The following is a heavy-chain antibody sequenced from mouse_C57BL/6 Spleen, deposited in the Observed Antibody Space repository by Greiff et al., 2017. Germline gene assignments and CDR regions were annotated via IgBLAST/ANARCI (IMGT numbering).Heavy chain of an antibody. CDR3: ARIYDGYLYYFDY. V-gene: IGHV1-55*01. CDR1: GYTFTSYW. CDR2: IYPGSGST. Sequence: QVQLQQPGAELVKPGASVKMSCKASGYTFTSYWITWVKQRPGQSLEWIGDIYPGSGSTNYNEKFKSKATLTVDTSSSTAYMQLSSLTSEDSAVYYCARIYDGYLYYFDYWGQGTTLTVSS. D-gene: IGHD2-3*01. J-gene: IGHJ2*01.